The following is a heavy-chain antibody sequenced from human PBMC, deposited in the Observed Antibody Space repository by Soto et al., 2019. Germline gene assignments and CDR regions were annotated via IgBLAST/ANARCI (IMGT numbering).Heavy chain of an antibody. V-gene: IGHV1-3*01. CDR1: GYTFTSYA. D-gene: IGHD3-22*01. J-gene: IGHJ4*02. CDR3: ARNIRPYYYDSSGYLSFDY. Sequence: ASVKVSCKASGYTFTSYAMHWVRQAPGQRREWMGWINAGNGNTKYSQKFQGRVTITRDTSASTAYMELSSLRSEDTAVYYCARNIRPYYYDSSGYLSFDYWGQGTLVTVSS. CDR2: INAGNGNT.